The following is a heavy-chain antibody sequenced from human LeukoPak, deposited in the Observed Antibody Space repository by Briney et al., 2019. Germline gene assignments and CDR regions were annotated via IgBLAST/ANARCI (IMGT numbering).Heavy chain of an antibody. CDR3: AKDHYWSIDY. D-gene: IGHD3-3*01. J-gene: IGHJ4*02. CDR2: IKGDGIST. V-gene: IGHV3-74*01. CDR1: GFAFSSNW. Sequence: GGSLRLSCAASGFAFSSNWMHWVRHAPGQGLVWVSRIKGDGISTNYADSVKGRFTISRDIAKNELYLQMNSLRAEDTGVYYCAKDHYWSIDYWGRGTLVTVSS.